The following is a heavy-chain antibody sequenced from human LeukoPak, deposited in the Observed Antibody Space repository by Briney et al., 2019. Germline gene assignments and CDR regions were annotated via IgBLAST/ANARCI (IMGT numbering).Heavy chain of an antibody. V-gene: IGHV3-9*01. J-gene: IGHJ4*02. Sequence: GGSLRLSCAASGFTFDDYAMHWVRQAPGEGLEWVSGISWNSGSIGYADSVKGRFTISRDNAKNSLYLQMNSLRAEDTALYYCAKDMYYYDSSGTFEYWGQGTLVTVSS. CDR2: ISWNSGSI. D-gene: IGHD3-22*01. CDR3: AKDMYYYDSSGTFEY. CDR1: GFTFDDYA.